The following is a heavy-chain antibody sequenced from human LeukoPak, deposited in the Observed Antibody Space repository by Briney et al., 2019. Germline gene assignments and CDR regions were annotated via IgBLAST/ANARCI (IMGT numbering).Heavy chain of an antibody. Sequence: SETLSLTCAVYGGSFSGYYWSWIRQPPGKGLEWIGEINHSGSTNYNPSLKSRVTISVDTSKNQFSLKLSSVTAADTAVYYCATGRTMVTRYYFDYWGQGTLVTVSS. CDR3: ATGRTMVTRYYFDY. V-gene: IGHV4-34*01. D-gene: IGHD5-18*01. J-gene: IGHJ4*02. CDR1: GGSFSGYY. CDR2: INHSGST.